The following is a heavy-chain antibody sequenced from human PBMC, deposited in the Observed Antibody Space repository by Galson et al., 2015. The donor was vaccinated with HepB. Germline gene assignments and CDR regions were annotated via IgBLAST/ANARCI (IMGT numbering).Heavy chain of an antibody. J-gene: IGHJ4*02. Sequence: SLRLSCAASGFTFSSYSMNWVRQAQGKGLEWVSYISSSSSTIYYADSVKGRFTISRDNAKNSLYLQMNSLRDEDTAVYYCARGYSMGFGELFPFDYWGQGTLVTVSS. D-gene: IGHD3-10*01. CDR2: ISSSSSTI. V-gene: IGHV3-48*02. CDR1: GFTFSSYS. CDR3: ARGYSMGFGELFPFDY.